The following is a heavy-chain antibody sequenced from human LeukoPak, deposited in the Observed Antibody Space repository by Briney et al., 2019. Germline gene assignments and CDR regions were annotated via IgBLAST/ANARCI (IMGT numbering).Heavy chain of an antibody. CDR1: GFTFSSYG. CDR2: ISGSGGST. CDR3: ARRPPSYDSGSGSYYLGGFDY. D-gene: IGHD3-10*01. Sequence: GGSLRLSCAASGFTFSSYGMSWVRQAPGKGLEWVSAISGSGGSTYYADSVKGRFTISRDNSKNTLYLQMNSLRAEDTAVYYCARRPPSYDSGSGSYYLGGFDYWGQGTLVTVSS. V-gene: IGHV3-23*01. J-gene: IGHJ4*02.